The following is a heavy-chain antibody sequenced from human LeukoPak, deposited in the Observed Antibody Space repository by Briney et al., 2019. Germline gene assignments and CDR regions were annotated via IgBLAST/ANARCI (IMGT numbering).Heavy chain of an antibody. CDR1: GFTFSSYG. CDR3: AKDRVDTAMTRYFDY. Sequence: GGSLRLSCAASGFTFSSYGMHWVRQAPGKGLEWVAFIRYDGSNKYYADSVKGRLTISRDNSKNTLYLQMNSLRAEDTAVYYCAKDRVDTAMTRYFDYWGQGTLVTVSS. V-gene: IGHV3-30*02. D-gene: IGHD5-18*01. J-gene: IGHJ4*02. CDR2: IRYDGSNK.